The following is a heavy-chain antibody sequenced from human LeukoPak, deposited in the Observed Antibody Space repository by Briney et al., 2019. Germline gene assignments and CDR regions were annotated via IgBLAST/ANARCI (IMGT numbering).Heavy chain of an antibody. V-gene: IGHV4-59*08. CDR1: GDSISSYH. J-gene: IGHJ4*02. CDR2: IYYSGST. Sequence: SETLSLTCTVSGDSISSYHWSWIRQSPGKGLEWIGYIYYSGSTNYNPSLKSRVTISVDTSKNQFSLKLSSVTAADTAVYYCARQGVRGVPDYWGQGTLVTVSS. CDR3: ARQGVRGVPDY. D-gene: IGHD3-10*01.